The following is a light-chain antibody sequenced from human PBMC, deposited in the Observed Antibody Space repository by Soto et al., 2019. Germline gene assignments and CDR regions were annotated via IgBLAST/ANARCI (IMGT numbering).Light chain of an antibody. J-gene: IGKJ4*01. V-gene: IGKV3-11*01. CDR3: QHRKSWLPLT. Sequence: EVVLTQSPATLSLSPGERATLSCRASQSVEKYLAWYQQRPGQAPRLLIYDTFNRATGTPARFSGSGSGTDFNLTISSLEAEDFAVYYCQHRKSWLPLTFGGGTKVEFK. CDR2: DTF. CDR1: QSVEKY.